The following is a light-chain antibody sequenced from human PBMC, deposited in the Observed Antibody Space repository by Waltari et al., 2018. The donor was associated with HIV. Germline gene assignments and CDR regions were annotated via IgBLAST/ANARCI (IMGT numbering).Light chain of an antibody. V-gene: IGLV2-11*01. CDR3: CSYAGSYGVV. CDR1: SSYVGGYNY. CDR2: DVS. J-gene: IGLJ2*01. Sequence: QSALTQPRSVSGSPAPSVTLSCTGTSSYVGGYNYVSWYKQHPGKAPKLMIYDVSKRPSGVPDRFSGSKSGNTASLTISGLQAEDEADYYCCSYAGSYGVVFGGGTKLTVL.